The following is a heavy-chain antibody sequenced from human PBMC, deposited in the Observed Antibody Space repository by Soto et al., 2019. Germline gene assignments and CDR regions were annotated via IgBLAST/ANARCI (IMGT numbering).Heavy chain of an antibody. V-gene: IGHV3-7*01. D-gene: IGHD2-15*01. CDR3: ARDGVAAGLYLDN. Sequence: TGGSLRLSCAASGFIFRTYWMSWVRQAPGKGLEWVANIKQDGSEKYYVDSVRGRFIISRDNAENSLYLQMNSLRAEDTALYYCARDGVAAGLYLDNWGQGTLVTVSS. J-gene: IGHJ4*02. CDR1: GFIFRTYW. CDR2: IKQDGSEK.